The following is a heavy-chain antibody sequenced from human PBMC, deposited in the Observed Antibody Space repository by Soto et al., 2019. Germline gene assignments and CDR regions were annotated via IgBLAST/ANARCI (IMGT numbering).Heavy chain of an antibody. CDR3: AAEVDTAMGFDP. D-gene: IGHD5-18*01. V-gene: IGHV1-58*01. Sequence: PEQVSCKASGFTFTLSAVQWVRQARGQRLEWIGWIVVGSGNTNYAQKFQERVTITRDMSTSTAYMELSSLRSEDTAVYYCAAEVDTAMGFDPWGQGTLVTVSS. J-gene: IGHJ5*02. CDR2: IVVGSGNT. CDR1: GFTFTLSA.